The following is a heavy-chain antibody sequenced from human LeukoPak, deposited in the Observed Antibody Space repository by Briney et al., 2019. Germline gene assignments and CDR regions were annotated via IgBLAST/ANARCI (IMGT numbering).Heavy chain of an antibody. J-gene: IGHJ4*02. CDR1: GFTFSAYG. V-gene: IGHV3-30*18. Sequence: GRSLRLSCAASGFTFSAYGMNRVRQAPGKGLEWVAVISKDASVKHYADSVKGRFTISRDNSRNTMYLQINSLRVEDTAVYYCAKEAGYNYAPLDSWGQGTLVTVSS. CDR3: AKEAGYNYAPLDS. CDR2: ISKDASVK. D-gene: IGHD5-18*01.